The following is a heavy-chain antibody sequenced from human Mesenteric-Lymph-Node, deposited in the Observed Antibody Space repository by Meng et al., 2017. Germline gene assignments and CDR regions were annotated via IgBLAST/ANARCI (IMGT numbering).Heavy chain of an antibody. V-gene: IGHV4-30-4*01. CDR2: IHHSGSA. J-gene: IGHJ5*02. Sequence: QVQLRGSGPGLVEPSQPLSLTCTVSGGSMSSGSYYWSWIRQPPGKGLEWIGYIHHSGSAYYNPSLKGRVTISVDTSKNQFSLNLSSVTAADTAVYYCARGQRSYSGSYPEWFDPWGQGTLVTVSS. D-gene: IGHD1-26*01. CDR3: ARGQRSYSGSYPEWFDP. CDR1: GGSMSSGSYY.